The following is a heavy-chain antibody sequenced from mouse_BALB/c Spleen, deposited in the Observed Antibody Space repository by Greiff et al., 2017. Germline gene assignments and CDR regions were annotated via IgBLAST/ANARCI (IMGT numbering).Heavy chain of an antibody. V-gene: IGHV14-3*02. CDR3: ARYPIYYGPSWFAY. CDR1: GFNIKDTY. CDR2: IDPANGNT. J-gene: IGHJ3*01. D-gene: IGHD2-1*01. Sequence: EVQLQQSGAELVKPGASVKLSCTASGFNIKDTYMHWVQQRPEQGLEWIGRIDPANGNTKYDPKFQGKATITADTSSNTAYLQLSSLTSEDTAVYYCARYPIYYGPSWFAYWGQGTLVTVSA.